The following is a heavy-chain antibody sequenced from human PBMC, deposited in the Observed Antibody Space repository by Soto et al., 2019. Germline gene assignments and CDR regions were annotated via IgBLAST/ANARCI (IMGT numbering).Heavy chain of an antibody. J-gene: IGHJ4*02. V-gene: IGHV4-59*01. CDR3: ARRSRSSSGWYFLDY. CDR2: SYYNGVT. D-gene: IGHD6-19*01. Sequence: PSETLSLTCTVSGVSISSDSWSWIRQSPGKALEWIGYSYYNGVTKYNPSLKSRVTISVDTSQNQFSLKLTSVTAADTAVYYCARRSRSSSGWYFLDYWGQGTLVTVS. CDR1: GVSISSDS.